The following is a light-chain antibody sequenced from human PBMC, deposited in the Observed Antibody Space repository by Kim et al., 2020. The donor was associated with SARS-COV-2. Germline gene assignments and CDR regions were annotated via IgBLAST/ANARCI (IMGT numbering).Light chain of an antibody. CDR2: LGS. CDR1: QSLLHSNGYNY. J-gene: IGKJ5*01. CDR3: IQALQTSIT. V-gene: IGKV2-28*01. Sequence: PASISCRSSQSLLHSNGYNYLDWYLQKPGQSPQLLIYLGSNRASGVPDRFSGSGSGADFTLKISRVEAEDVGVYYCIQALQTSITFGQGTRLEIK.